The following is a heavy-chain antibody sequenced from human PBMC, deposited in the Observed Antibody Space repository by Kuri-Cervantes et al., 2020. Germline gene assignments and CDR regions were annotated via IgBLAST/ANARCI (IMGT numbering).Heavy chain of an antibody. Sequence: ESLKISCAFYGESLIDYYWTWIRQPPGKGLEWIGEINHSGSTNYKTSLKSRVTMSIDMSKNQISLRLTSVTAADTAVYYCARLVVGSGNDYWGQGTLVTVFS. CDR1: GESLIDYY. CDR3: ARLVVGSGNDY. V-gene: IGHV4-34*01. D-gene: IGHD6-19*01. J-gene: IGHJ4*02. CDR2: INHSGST.